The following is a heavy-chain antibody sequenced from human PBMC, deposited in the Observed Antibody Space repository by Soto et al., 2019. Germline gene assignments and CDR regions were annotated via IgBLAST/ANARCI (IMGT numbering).Heavy chain of an antibody. CDR2: ISWNSGSI. D-gene: IGHD6-13*01. J-gene: IGHJ6*02. CDR1: GFTFDDYA. CDR3: AKDLGSSWFYYYYYYGMDV. V-gene: IGHV3-9*01. Sequence: EVQLVESGGGLVQPGRSLRLSCAASGFTFDDYAMHWVRQAPGKGLEWVSGISWNSGSIGYADSVKGRFTISRDNAKNSLYLQMNSLRAEDTALYYCAKDLGSSWFYYYYYYGMDVWGQGTTVTVSS.